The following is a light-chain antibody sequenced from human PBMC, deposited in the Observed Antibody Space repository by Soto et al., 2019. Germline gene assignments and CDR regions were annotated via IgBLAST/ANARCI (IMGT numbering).Light chain of an antibody. Sequence: QSALTQPPSASGSPGQSVTISCTGTSSDVGGYNYVSWYQHHPDKAPKLIIYEVTKRPSGVPDRFSGSKSGNTSSLTVSGLQADDEADYYGKSYAVLNNVVFGGGPKLTFL. J-gene: IGLJ2*01. CDR3: KSYAVLNNVV. V-gene: IGLV2-8*01. CDR2: EVT. CDR1: SSDVGGYNY.